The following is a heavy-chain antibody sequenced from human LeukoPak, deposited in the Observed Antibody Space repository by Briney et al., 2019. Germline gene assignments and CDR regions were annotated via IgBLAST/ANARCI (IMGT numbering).Heavy chain of an antibody. V-gene: IGHV3-53*01. Sequence: GGSLRLSCAASGFTVSNNYMNWVRQAPGKGLEWVSGIYSGATTYYADSVKGRFTISRGNSKNTLSLQMNSLRAEDTAVYYCARELRIVDTTMLNYYYYYYMDVWGKGTTVTVSS. CDR3: ARELRIVDTTMLNYYYYYYMDV. CDR1: GFTVSNNY. CDR2: IYSGATT. D-gene: IGHD5-18*01. J-gene: IGHJ6*03.